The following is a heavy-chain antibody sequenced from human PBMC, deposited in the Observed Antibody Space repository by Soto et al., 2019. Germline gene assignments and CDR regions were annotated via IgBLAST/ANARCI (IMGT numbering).Heavy chain of an antibody. CDR1: GYTFTGYY. Sequence: QVQLVQSGAEVKKPGASVKVSCKASGYTFTGYYIHWVRQAPEQGPEWMGEIGPESGATRYAQKFQGRVTMTMDTSVTTVYMELKNLSPDDTAVYYCGRGRSGQIVVFYWGQGTPVTVSS. CDR3: GRGRSGQIVVFY. CDR2: IGPESGAT. D-gene: IGHD1-26*01. V-gene: IGHV1-2*02. J-gene: IGHJ4*02.